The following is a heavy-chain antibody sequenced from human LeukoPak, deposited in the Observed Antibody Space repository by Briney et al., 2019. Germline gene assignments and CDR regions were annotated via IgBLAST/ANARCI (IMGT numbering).Heavy chain of an antibody. J-gene: IGHJ4*02. CDR2: MNPNSGNT. CDR3: ARGRCSGGSCYLYYFDY. CDR1: GYTFTSYD. V-gene: IGHV1-8*03. D-gene: IGHD2-15*01. Sequence: ASVKVSCKASGYTFTSYDINWVRQATGQGLEWMGWMNPNSGNTGYAQKFQGRVTITRNTSISTAYMELSSLRSEDTAVYYCARGRCSGGSCYLYYFDYWGQGTLVTVSS.